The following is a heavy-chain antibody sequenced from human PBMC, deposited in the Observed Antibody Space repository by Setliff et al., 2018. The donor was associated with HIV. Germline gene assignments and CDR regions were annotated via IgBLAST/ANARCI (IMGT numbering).Heavy chain of an antibody. Sequence: SVKVSCKASGGTFSSYAISWVRQAPGQGLEWMGGIIPIFGTANYAQKFQGRVTITADESTNTAYMELSSLRSEDTAVYYCASGSHGEGATDYWGLGTPVTVSS. CDR3: ASGSHGEGATDY. CDR1: GGTFSSYA. D-gene: IGHD1-26*01. CDR2: IIPIFGTA. J-gene: IGHJ4*02. V-gene: IGHV1-69*13.